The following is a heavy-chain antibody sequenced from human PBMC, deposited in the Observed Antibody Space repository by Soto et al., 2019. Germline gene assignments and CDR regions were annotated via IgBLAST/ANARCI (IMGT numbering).Heavy chain of an antibody. J-gene: IGHJ6*03. Sequence: EVQVLESGGGSVQPGGSLRLSCAASGFTFSNFAMGWVRHAPGKGLEWVSEITGSTGSTYYADSVRGRFFISRDNSKNTLHLQMNSLRVEDTAVYYCVKDTSSSPYYMDVWGKGTTVTVS. CDR3: VKDTSSSPYYMDV. D-gene: IGHD2-2*01. CDR2: ITGSTGST. CDR1: GFTFSNFA. V-gene: IGHV3-23*01.